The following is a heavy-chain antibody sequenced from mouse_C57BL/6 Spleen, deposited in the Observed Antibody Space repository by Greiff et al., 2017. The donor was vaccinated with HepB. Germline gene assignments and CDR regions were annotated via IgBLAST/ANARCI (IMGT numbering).Heavy chain of an antibody. CDR1: GYTFTSYW. Sequence: VQLQQPGAELEKPGASVKLSCKASGYTFTSYWMQWVKQRPGQGLEWIGEIDPSDSYTNYNQKFKGKATLTVDTSSSTAYMQLSSLTSEDSAVYYCARSAHYYAMDYWGQGTSVTVSS. V-gene: IGHV1-50*01. J-gene: IGHJ4*01. CDR3: ARSAHYYAMDY. CDR2: IDPSDSYT.